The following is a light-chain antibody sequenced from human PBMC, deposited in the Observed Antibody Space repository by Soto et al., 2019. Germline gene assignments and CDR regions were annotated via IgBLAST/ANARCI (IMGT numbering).Light chain of an antibody. Sequence: EIVLTQSPGTLSLSPGDGATLSCRASQSISRYLAWFQQKPGQAPRLVIYLASNRATGIPDRFSGSGSGTEFILTISSLQSEDFGVYYCQQYNNWPPITFGQGTRLEI. CDR1: QSISRY. CDR2: LAS. V-gene: IGKV3D-15*01. CDR3: QQYNNWPPIT. J-gene: IGKJ5*01.